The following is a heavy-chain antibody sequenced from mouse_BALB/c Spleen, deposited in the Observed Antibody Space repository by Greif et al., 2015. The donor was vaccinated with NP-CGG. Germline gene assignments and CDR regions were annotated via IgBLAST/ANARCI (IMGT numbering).Heavy chain of an antibody. D-gene: IGHD2-10*02. J-gene: IGHJ4*01. V-gene: IGHV4-1*02. CDR1: GFDFSRYW. Sequence: EVQGVESGGGLVQPGGSLKLSCAASGFDFSRYWMSWVRQAPGKGLEWIGEINPDSSTINYTPSLKDKFIISRDNAKNTLYLQMSKVRSEDTALYYCARRSIFYAMDYWGQGTSVTVSS. CDR3: ARRSIFYAMDY. CDR2: INPDSSTI.